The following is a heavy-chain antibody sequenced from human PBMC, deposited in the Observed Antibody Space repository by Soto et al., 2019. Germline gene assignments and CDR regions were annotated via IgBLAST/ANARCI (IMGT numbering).Heavy chain of an antibody. V-gene: IGHV4-39*01. CDR1: CWSIQRRNNY. D-gene: IGHD3-9*01. CDR3: ARHLYYDISPGYLRPYHYYGMDV. Sequence: TLALTFPLLCWSIQRRNNYWDLIREPPGKELEWIGSLYYSDYTDSNLSLRSRVTISVDTSKNQFSLKLTSVTAADTAVYYCARHLYYDISPGYLRPYHYYGMDVWGQGTTVS. CDR2: LYYSDYT. J-gene: IGHJ6*02.